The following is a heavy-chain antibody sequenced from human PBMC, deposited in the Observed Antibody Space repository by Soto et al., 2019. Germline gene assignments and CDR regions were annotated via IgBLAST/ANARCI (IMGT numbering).Heavy chain of an antibody. D-gene: IGHD2-2*01. CDR1: GFTFSSYA. CDR3: AKHGRGDIVVVPAAVDFDY. Sequence: GGSLRLSCAASGFTFSSYAMSWVRQAPGKGLEWVSAISGSGGSTYYADSVKGRFTISRDNSKNTLYLQMNSLRAEDTAVYDCAKHGRGDIVVVPAAVDFDYWGQGTLVTVSS. CDR2: ISGSGGST. V-gene: IGHV3-23*01. J-gene: IGHJ4*02.